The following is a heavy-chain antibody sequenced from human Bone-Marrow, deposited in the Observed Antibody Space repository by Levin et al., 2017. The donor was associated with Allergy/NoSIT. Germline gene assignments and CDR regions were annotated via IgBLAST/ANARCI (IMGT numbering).Heavy chain of an antibody. V-gene: IGHV4-30-2*01. CDR2: IYHSGST. Sequence: KPSETLSLTCAVSGGSISSGGYSWSWIRQPPGKGLEWIGYIYHSGSTYYNPSLKSRFTISVDRSKNQFSLKLSSVTAADTAVYYCATSSGGCTNGVCYGGVAFDIWGQGTMVTVSS. CDR3: ATSSGGCTNGVCYGGVAFDI. D-gene: IGHD2-8*01. CDR1: GGSISSGGYS. J-gene: IGHJ3*02.